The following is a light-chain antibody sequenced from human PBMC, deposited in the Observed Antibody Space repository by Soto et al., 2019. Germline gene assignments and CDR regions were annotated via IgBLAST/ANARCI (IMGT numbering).Light chain of an antibody. CDR3: QQYNSYSGT. V-gene: IGKV1-5*01. CDR2: DAS. Sequence: DIQMTQSPSTLSASVGDRVTITCRASQSISRWVAWYQQKPGKAPKLLIYDASTLESGVPSRFSGSGSGTEFTLNVSSLQPDDFATYYCQQYNSYSGTFGQGTKVEIK. J-gene: IGKJ1*01. CDR1: QSISRW.